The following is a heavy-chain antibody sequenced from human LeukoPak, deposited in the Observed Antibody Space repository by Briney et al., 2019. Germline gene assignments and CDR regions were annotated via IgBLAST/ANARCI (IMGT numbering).Heavy chain of an antibody. V-gene: IGHV3-33*06. CDR3: AKDAQRGFDFSNSLES. J-gene: IGHJ4*02. D-gene: IGHD4-11*01. Sequence: PGRSLRLSCATSGFTLSHYGMHWVRQAPGKGLEWVAVIWNDGTDKYYGDSVKGRFTISRDNSKNTVYLQMNSLRVEDTAVYYCAKDAQRGFDFSNSLESWGQGTLVTVSS. CDR1: GFTLSHYG. CDR2: IWNDGTDK.